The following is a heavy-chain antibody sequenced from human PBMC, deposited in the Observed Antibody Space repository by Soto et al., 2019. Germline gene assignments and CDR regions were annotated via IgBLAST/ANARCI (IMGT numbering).Heavy chain of an antibody. V-gene: IGHV3-23*01. J-gene: IGHJ4*02. CDR3: AKDPGDYPSDYFDY. CDR2: ISGSGFST. CDR1: GFTFSSYA. Sequence: EVQLLESGGGLVQPGGSLRLSCAASGFTFSSYARSWVRQAPGKGLEWVSAISGSGFSTYYADSVKGRFTVSRNTSKTTLFLQMNSLRAADTAVYYCAKDPGDYPSDYFDYWGQGTLVTVSS. D-gene: IGHD4-17*01.